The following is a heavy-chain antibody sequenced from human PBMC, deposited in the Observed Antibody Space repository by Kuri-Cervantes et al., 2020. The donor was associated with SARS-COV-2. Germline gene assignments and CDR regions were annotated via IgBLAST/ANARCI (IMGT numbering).Heavy chain of an antibody. J-gene: IGHJ6*03. Sequence: SETLSLTCAVYGGSFSGYYWNWIRQSLGKGLQWIGEVNHRGSTNYNPSLKSRITISVDTSSKQFSLNLSSVTAADTAVYYCARAYGFLRYIYYMDVWGRGTTVTVSS. D-gene: IGHD4-17*01. CDR2: VNHRGST. CDR3: ARAYGFLRYIYYMDV. CDR1: GGSFSGYY. V-gene: IGHV4-34*01.